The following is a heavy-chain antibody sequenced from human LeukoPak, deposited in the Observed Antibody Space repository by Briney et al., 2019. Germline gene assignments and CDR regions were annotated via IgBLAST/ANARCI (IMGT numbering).Heavy chain of an antibody. V-gene: IGHV1-2*02. CDR3: ARTVTTRNGY. J-gene: IGHJ4*02. CDR1: GYTFTDYY. D-gene: IGHD4-17*01. Sequence: ASVKVSCKASGYTFTDYYIHWVRQAPGQGLEWMGWINPSSGGTNYEQKFQGRVTMTRDTSISTAYMEVSSLRSDDAAVYYCARTVTTRNGYWGQGTLVTVSS. CDR2: INPSSGGT.